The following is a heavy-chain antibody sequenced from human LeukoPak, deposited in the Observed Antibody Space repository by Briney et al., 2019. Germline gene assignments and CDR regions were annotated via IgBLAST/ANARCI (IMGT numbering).Heavy chain of an antibody. Sequence: GASVKVSCKASGYTFTGYYMHWVRRAPGQGLEWMGWINPNSGGTNYAQRFQGRVTMTRDTSISTAYMELSRLRSDDTAVYYCARDRDQWLPERCDYWGQGTLVTVSS. CDR3: ARDRDQWLPERCDY. D-gene: IGHD6-19*01. J-gene: IGHJ4*02. V-gene: IGHV1-2*02. CDR1: GYTFTGYY. CDR2: INPNSGGT.